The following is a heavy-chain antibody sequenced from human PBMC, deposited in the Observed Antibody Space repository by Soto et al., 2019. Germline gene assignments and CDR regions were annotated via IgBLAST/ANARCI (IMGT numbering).Heavy chain of an antibody. CDR3: ARDGGYNYGDNWFDP. V-gene: IGHV4-59*01. J-gene: IGHJ5*02. CDR2: IYYSGST. D-gene: IGHD5-18*01. Sequence: PSETLSLTCTVSGGSISSYYWSWIRQPPGKGLEWIGYIYYSGSTSSHPSLKSRVTISVDTSKNQFSLKLSSVTAADTAVYYCARDGGYNYGDNWFDPWGQGTLVTVYS. CDR1: GGSISSYY.